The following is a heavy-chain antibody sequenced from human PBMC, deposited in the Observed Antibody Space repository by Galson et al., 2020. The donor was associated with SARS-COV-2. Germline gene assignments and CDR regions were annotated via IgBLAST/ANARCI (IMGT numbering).Heavy chain of an antibody. J-gene: IGHJ4*02. CDR1: GGSISSENYF. D-gene: IGHD3-22*01. CDR3: ARGYYERIGYYDY. Sequence: SETLSLTCSVSGGSISSENYFWGWIRQPPGKGLEWIGNIFYSDSPFYNPSLKGRVTISVDTSKNQLSLKLTSVTAADTAVYFCARGYYERIGYYDYWGQGMLVIVS. CDR2: IFYSDSP. V-gene: IGHV4-39*01.